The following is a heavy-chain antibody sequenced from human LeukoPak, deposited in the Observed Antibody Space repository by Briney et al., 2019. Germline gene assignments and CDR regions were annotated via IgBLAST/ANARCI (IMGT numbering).Heavy chain of an antibody. CDR2: IYYSGST. CDR3: ARVPEARLTPYHWFDP. D-gene: IGHD6-6*01. Sequence: SETLSLTCIVSGYSINSGYHWGWIRQPPGKGLEWIGYIYYSGSTNYNPSLKSRVTISVDTSKNQFSLKLSSVTAADTAVYYCARVPEARLTPYHWFDPWGQGTLVTVSS. CDR1: GYSINSGYH. V-gene: IGHV4-61*01. J-gene: IGHJ5*02.